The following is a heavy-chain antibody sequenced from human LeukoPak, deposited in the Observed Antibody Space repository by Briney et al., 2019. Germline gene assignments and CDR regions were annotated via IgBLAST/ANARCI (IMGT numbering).Heavy chain of an antibody. CDR1: GYTFTSFD. D-gene: IGHD3-10*01. J-gene: IGHJ4*02. CDR2: MNPNSGNT. Sequence: ASVKVSCKASGYTFTSFDINWVRQATGQGLEWMGWMNPNSGNTGYAQKFQGRVTMTRNTSISTAYMELSSLRAEDTAVYYCARDLGGTPGDYFDYWGQGTLVTVSS. V-gene: IGHV1-8*01. CDR3: ARDLGGTPGDYFDY.